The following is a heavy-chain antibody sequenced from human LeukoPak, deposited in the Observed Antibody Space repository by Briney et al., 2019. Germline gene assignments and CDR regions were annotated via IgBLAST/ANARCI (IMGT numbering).Heavy chain of an antibody. CDR3: TKYSPAFDF. CDR2: IGSFSRII. V-gene: IGHV3-48*03. CDR1: GFTFSSYE. D-gene: IGHD1-26*01. Sequence: GGSLRLSCEASGFTFSSYEMDWVRQAPGKGLEWVSYIGSFSRIIYYADSVKGRFTISRDNAKNSLSLQMNSLGAEDTAVYYCTKYSPAFDFWGQGTLVTVSS. J-gene: IGHJ4*02.